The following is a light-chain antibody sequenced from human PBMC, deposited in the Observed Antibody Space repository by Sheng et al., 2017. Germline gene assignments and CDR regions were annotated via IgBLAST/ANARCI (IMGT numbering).Light chain of an antibody. CDR2: AAS. CDR3: QQANSFPLT. J-gene: IGKJ3*01. CDR1: QAISSW. V-gene: IGKV1-12*01. Sequence: DIQMTQSPSSVSASVGDRVTITCRASQAISSWLVWYQQKPGKAPNLLISAASNLLSGVPSRFTGSGSGTDFALTITSLQPEDFGTYYCQQANSFPLTFGPGTKVDI.